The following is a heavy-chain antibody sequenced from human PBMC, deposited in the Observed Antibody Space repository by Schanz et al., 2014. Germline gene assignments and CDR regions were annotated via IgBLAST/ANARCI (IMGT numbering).Heavy chain of an antibody. D-gene: IGHD3-22*01. Sequence: EVQLVESGGGLVQPGGSLRLSCTASGFTFSDYWMSWVRQAPGKGPEWVSYIRSSSTPIYYADSVKGRFTISRDNAKNSLYLQMNSLRVEDSAIYYCAKDISDTSGKDDYWGQGTLVTGSS. CDR3: AKDISDTSGKDDY. V-gene: IGHV3-48*01. CDR2: IRSSSTPI. J-gene: IGHJ4*02. CDR1: GFTFSDYW.